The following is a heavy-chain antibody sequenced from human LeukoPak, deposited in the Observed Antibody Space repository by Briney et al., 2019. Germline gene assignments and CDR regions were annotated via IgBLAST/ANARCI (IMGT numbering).Heavy chain of an antibody. CDR1: GDSLNSGNYY. CDR3: ARATLRGDPFDF. CDR2: IFTSGNT. Sequence: SETLSLTCTVSGDSLNSGNYYWTWIRQHPAKGLEWIGYIFTSGNTYYNPSLKGRLLTSVDTSKSQFSLRLTSVTAADTAVYYCARATLRGDPFDFWGQGIQVTVSS. D-gene: IGHD2-21*02. V-gene: IGHV4-31*03. J-gene: IGHJ4*02.